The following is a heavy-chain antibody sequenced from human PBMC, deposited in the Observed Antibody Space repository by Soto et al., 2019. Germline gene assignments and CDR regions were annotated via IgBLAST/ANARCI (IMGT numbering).Heavy chain of an antibody. CDR3: ARDRSEWGDYYYYGMDV. Sequence: PSETLCLTCTVSGGSISSYYWSWIRQPPGKGLEWIGYIYYSGSTNYNPSLKSRVTISVDTSKNQFSLKLSSVTAADTAVYYCARDRSEWGDYYYYGMDVWGQGTTVTVSS. CDR1: GGSISSYY. D-gene: IGHD3-16*01. V-gene: IGHV4-59*01. CDR2: IYYSGST. J-gene: IGHJ6*02.